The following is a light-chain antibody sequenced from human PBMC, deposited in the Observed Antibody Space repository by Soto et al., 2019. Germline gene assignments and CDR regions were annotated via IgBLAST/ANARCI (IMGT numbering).Light chain of an antibody. V-gene: IGKV3-11*01. CDR1: QSVSNY. CDR2: DAS. Sequence: EIVLTQSPATLSLSPGERATLSCRASQSVSNYLAWYQQKPGQAPRLLIYDASNRATGIPARFSGSGSGTDFTLTISSIETEDFAIYYCQQRSNWPRFTFGQGNKVEIK. J-gene: IGKJ2*01. CDR3: QQRSNWPRFT.